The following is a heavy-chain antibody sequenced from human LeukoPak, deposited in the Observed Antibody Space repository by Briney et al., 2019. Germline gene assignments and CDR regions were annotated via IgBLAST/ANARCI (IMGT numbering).Heavy chain of an antibody. Sequence: PSETLSLTCTVSGGSISSGSYYWSWIRQPPGKGLEWIGCISYSGTTNYNPSLKSRVTISVDTSKNQFSLKLSSVTAADTAVYYCAGQLSGYGYWGQGTLLTVSS. V-gene: IGHV4-61*01. CDR2: ISYSGTT. J-gene: IGHJ4*02. CDR3: AGQLSGYGY. CDR1: GGSISSGSYY. D-gene: IGHD3-10*01.